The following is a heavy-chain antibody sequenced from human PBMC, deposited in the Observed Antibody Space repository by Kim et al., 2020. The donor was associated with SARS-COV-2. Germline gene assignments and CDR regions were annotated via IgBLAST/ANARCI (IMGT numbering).Heavy chain of an antibody. Sequence: YSPSFQGQVTISADESIITAYLQWSSLKASDTAMYYCARRGIGLYYYGMDVWGQGTTVTVSS. CDR3: ARRGIGLYYYGMDV. D-gene: IGHD3-16*01. J-gene: IGHJ6*02. V-gene: IGHV5-51*01.